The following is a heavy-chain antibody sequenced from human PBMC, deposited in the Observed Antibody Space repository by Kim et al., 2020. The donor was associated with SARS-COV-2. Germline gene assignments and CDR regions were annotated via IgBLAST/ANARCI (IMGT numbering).Heavy chain of an antibody. D-gene: IGHD1-26*01. J-gene: IGHJ6*02. Sequence: SETLSLTCTVSGGSISSSSYYWGWIRQPPGKGLEWIGSIYYSGSTYYNPSLKSRVTISVDTSKNQFSLKLSSVTAADTAVYYCARHSGGWEPRYGMDVWGQGTTVTVSS. CDR3: ARHSGGWEPRYGMDV. CDR1: GGSISSSSYY. V-gene: IGHV4-39*01. CDR2: IYYSGST.